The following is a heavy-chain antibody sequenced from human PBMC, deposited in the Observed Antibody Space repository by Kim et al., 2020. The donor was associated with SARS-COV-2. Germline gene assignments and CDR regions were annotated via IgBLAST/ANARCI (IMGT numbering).Heavy chain of an antibody. V-gene: IGHV3-48*03. CDR3: ARGYSGRYLGY. Sequence: YYAESVKGRFTNSRDNAKNSLYLKMNSLRAEDTAVYYCARGYSGRYLGYWGQGTLVTVSS. D-gene: IGHD1-26*01. J-gene: IGHJ4*02.